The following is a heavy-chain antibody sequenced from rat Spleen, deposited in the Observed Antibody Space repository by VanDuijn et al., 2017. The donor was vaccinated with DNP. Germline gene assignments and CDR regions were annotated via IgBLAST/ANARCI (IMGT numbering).Heavy chain of an antibody. Sequence: EVQLQESGPGLVKPSQSLSLTCSVTGYSITSSYRWNWIRKFPGNKLEWMGYVNSAGSTYYNPSLKSRISITRDTSKNQFFLQLNSVTTEDTATYYCARWPGYNPPYAMDAWGQGTSVTVSS. CDR1: GYSITSSYR. CDR3: ARWPGYNPPYAMDA. CDR2: VNSAGST. V-gene: IGHV3-3*01. J-gene: IGHJ4*01. D-gene: IGHD1-4*01.